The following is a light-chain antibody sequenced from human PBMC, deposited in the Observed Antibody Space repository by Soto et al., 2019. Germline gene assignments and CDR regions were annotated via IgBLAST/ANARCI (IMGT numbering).Light chain of an antibody. Sequence: EIVITQSPATLSLPPGERATLSCRASQSVNSNLAWYQQKAGQAPRLLIHGASTRAPGFPARFSGSGSGTDFTLTISSLQPDDFASYYCQQYKSYWTFGQGTKVDIK. CDR1: QSVNSN. CDR3: QQYKSYWT. V-gene: IGKV3-15*01. J-gene: IGKJ1*01. CDR2: GAS.